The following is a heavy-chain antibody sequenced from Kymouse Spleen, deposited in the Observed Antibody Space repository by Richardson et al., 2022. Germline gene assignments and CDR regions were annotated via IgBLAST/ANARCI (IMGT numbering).Heavy chain of an antibody. CDR1: GGSISSYY. Sequence: QVQLQESGPGLVKPSETLSLTCTVSGGSISSYYWSWIRQPPGKGLEWIGYIYYSGSTNYNPSLKSRVTISVDTSKNQFSLKLSSVTAADTAVYYCARKKYSSSSGGFDPWGQGTLVTVSS. D-gene: IGHD6-6*01. V-gene: IGHV4-59*01. CDR3: ARKKYSSSSGGFDP. CDR2: IYYSGST. J-gene: IGHJ5*02.